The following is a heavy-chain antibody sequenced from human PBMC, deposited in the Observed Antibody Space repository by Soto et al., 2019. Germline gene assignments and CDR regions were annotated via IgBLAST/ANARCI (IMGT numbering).Heavy chain of an antibody. V-gene: IGHV3-23*01. Sequence: GGSLRLSCAASGFTFSSYALTWVRQAPGKGLEWVSAVSGSGDRTNYGDSVKGRFIISRDNSKNTLYLQMNSLRAEDTAVYYCAKEASIAVAGTNGYVQHRGQGTLVTVSS. CDR2: VSGSGDRT. D-gene: IGHD6-13*01. CDR1: GFTFSSYA. J-gene: IGHJ1*01. CDR3: AKEASIAVAGTNGYVQH.